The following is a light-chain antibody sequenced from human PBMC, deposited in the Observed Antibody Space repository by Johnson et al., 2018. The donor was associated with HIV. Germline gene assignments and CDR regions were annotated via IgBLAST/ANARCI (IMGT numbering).Light chain of an antibody. CDR1: SSDMGNYA. Sequence: QSVLTQPPSVSAAPGQKVTISCSGSSSDMGNYAVSWYQQLPGTGPKLLIYDNNRRPSGIPDRFSGSKSGTSATLGITGLQTGDEADYYCGTWDGSLSVYVFGAGTEVTVL. CDR2: DNN. J-gene: IGLJ1*01. V-gene: IGLV1-51*01. CDR3: GTWDGSLSVYV.